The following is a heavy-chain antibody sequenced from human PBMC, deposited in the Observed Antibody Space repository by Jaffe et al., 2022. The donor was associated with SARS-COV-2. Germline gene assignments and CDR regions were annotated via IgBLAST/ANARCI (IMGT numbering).Heavy chain of an antibody. CDR2: IFPADSDT. J-gene: IGHJ4*02. V-gene: IGHV5-51*01. CDR1: GYSFPNYW. Sequence: EVQLVQSGAEVKKPGESLKISCKGSGYSFPNYWIAWVRQMPGEGLEWMGIIFPADSDTRYSPSFQGQVTISVDKSISTAYLQWSTLKASDTAMYFCARSSTSDFWGQGTLVTVSS. CDR3: ARSSTSDF. D-gene: IGHD6-13*01.